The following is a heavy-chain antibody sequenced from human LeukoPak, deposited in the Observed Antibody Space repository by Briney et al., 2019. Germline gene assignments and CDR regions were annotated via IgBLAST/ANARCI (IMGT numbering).Heavy chain of an antibody. D-gene: IGHD4-17*01. V-gene: IGHV1-69*04. CDR1: GGTFSSYA. CDR2: IIPILGIA. J-gene: IGHJ4*02. Sequence: ASVKVSCKASGGTFSSYAISWVRQAPGQGLEWMGRIIPILGIANYAQKFQGRVTITADKSTSTAYVELSSLRSEDTAVYYCARLTTVTTIGDWGQGTLVTVSS. CDR3: ARLTTVTTIGD.